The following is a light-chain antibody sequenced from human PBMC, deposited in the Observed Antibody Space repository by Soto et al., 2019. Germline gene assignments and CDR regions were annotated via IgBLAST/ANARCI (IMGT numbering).Light chain of an antibody. CDR2: KAS. V-gene: IGKV1-5*03. J-gene: IGKJ1*01. Sequence: DIQMTQSPSTLSASVGDRVTITCRASQDISSWLAWLQQKPGRAPKVLIYKASSLESGVPSRFSGSGSGTEFILTISSLLPDDFATYYCQHSGAFGQGTKVEIK. CDR1: QDISSW. CDR3: QHSGA.